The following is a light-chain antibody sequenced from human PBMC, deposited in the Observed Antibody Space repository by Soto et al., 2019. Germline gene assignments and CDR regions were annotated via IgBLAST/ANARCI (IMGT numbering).Light chain of an antibody. V-gene: IGLV2-14*02. Sequence: QSALTQPASVSGSPGQSITISCTGTSGDVGSYNLVSWYQHHPGKAPKLMIYEVTKRPSGVSNRFSGSKSDNTASLTISGLQAEDEADYYCCSYTSSSTWVFGTGTKVTVL. CDR2: EVT. J-gene: IGLJ1*01. CDR3: CSYTSSSTWV. CDR1: SGDVGSYNL.